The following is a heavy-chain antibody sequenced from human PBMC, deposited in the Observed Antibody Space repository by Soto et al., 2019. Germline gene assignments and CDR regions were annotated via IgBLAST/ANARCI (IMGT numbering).Heavy chain of an antibody. V-gene: IGHV3-48*02. CDR2: ISGSSGTI. D-gene: IGHD6-19*01. CDR3: VREKSSHWYIDS. Sequence: GGSLRLSCEASGFTFSTYSMCWVRQAPGKGLEWVSYISGSSGTIYYADSVKGRFTISRDNAKSSLDLQMHSLRDEDTAAYYCVREKSSHWYIDSWGQGTLVTVSS. CDR1: GFTFSTYS. J-gene: IGHJ4*02.